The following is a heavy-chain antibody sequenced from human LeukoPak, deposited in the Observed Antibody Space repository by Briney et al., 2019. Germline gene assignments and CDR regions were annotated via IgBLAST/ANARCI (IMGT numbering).Heavy chain of an antibody. D-gene: IGHD5-12*01. CDR3: AKDAGRWLRLYYYYYGMDV. CDR2: ISWNSGSI. Sequence: GRSLRLSCAASGFTLDDYAMHWVRQAPGKGLEWVSGISWNSGSIGYADSVKGRFTISRDNAKNSLYLQMNSLRAEDTALYYCAKDAGRWLRLYYYYYGMDVWGQGTTVTVSS. V-gene: IGHV3-9*01. CDR1: GFTLDDYA. J-gene: IGHJ6*02.